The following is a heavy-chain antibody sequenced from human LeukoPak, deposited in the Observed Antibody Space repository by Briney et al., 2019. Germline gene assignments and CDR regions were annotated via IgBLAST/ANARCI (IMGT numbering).Heavy chain of an antibody. Sequence: SETLSLTCNVSGVSISSSSYYWGWIRQPPGKGLEWIGSIYSSGSTYYNSSLKSRVTISMDTSKNQVSLKMSSVTAADTAVYYCAKSGGYGLIDYWGQGTLVTVSS. CDR1: GVSISSSSYY. V-gene: IGHV4-39*01. CDR3: AKSGGYGLIDY. CDR2: IYSSGST. D-gene: IGHD6-25*01. J-gene: IGHJ4*01.